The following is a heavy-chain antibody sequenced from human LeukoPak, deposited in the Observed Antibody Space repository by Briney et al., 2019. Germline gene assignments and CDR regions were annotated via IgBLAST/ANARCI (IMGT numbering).Heavy chain of an antibody. CDR1: GGSFSGYY. CDR2: INHSGST. J-gene: IGHJ4*02. V-gene: IGHV4-34*01. Sequence: SETLSLTCAVYGGSFSGYYWSWIRQPPGKGLEWIGEINHSGSTNYNPSLKSRVTISVDTSKNQFSLKLSSVTAADTAVYYCARDPRGYSNGRGSGLDYWGQGTLVTVSS. CDR3: ARDPRGYSNGRGSGLDY. D-gene: IGHD5-18*01.